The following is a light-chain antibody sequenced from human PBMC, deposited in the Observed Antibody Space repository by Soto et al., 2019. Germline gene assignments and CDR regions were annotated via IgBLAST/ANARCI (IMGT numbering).Light chain of an antibody. CDR2: KAS. V-gene: IGKV1-5*03. CDR1: QSISTW. CDR3: QQYSRSWT. Sequence: TLSPSTHSPLDKGRSTITYPASQSISTWLAWHQQKPGKAPKLLIYKASTLENGVPSRFSGSGSGTEFTLTFTCLQTDDFATCYCQQYSRSWTVGQGTRVDIK. J-gene: IGKJ1*01.